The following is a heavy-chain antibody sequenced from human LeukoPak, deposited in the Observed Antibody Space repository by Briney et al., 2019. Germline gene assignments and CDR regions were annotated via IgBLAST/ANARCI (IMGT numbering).Heavy chain of an antibody. Sequence: ASVKVSYKASGYTFTSYDIHWVRQATGQGLEWMGWMNPNSGNTGYAQKFQGRVTITRSTSISTAYMELSSLRSEDTAVYYCARGRRGYCSGDSCLEYFQHGDQGTLVTVSS. V-gene: IGHV1-8*03. CDR1: GYTFTSYD. CDR3: ARGRRGYCSGDSCLEYFQH. J-gene: IGHJ1*01. CDR2: MNPNSGNT. D-gene: IGHD2-15*01.